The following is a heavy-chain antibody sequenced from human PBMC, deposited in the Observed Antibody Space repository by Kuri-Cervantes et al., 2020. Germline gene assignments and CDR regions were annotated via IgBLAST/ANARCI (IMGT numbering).Heavy chain of an antibody. Sequence: SVKVSCKASGGFFITYAVSGVRRAPGPGLVWLGSFAPLYASANYGLNFQGRVTFTTDESKTTAYMEVRTLRSDDTAVYYCARAGGYKAGSDSWGQGTLVTVSS. CDR1: GGFFITYA. CDR2: FAPLYASA. D-gene: IGHD5-24*01. J-gene: IGHJ4*02. V-gene: IGHV1-69*05. CDR3: ARAGGYKAGSDS.